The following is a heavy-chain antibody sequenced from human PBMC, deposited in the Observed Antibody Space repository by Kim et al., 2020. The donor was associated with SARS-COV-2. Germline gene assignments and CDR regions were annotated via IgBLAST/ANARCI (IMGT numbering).Heavy chain of an antibody. D-gene: IGHD3-3*01. J-gene: IGHJ4*02. V-gene: IGHV1-2*06. Sequence: ASVKVSCKASGYTFTGYYMHWVRQAPGQGLEWMGRINPNSGGTNYAQKFQGRVTMTRDTSISTAYMELSRLRSDDTAVYYCARLPFTIFGVVTPPDYWGQGTLVTVSS. CDR1: GYTFTGYY. CDR2: INPNSGGT. CDR3: ARLPFTIFGVVTPPDY.